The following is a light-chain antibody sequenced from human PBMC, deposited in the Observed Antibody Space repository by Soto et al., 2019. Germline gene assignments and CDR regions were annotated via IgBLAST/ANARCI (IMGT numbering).Light chain of an antibody. V-gene: IGLV2-14*01. CDR3: SSYTSASTLLYL. CDR2: GVT. Sequence: QSALTQPASVSGSPGQSITISCTGTSSDVGGYNYVSWYQQHPGIAPKLLIYGVTNRPSGVSPRFSGSKSGNMASLTISGLQAEDEADYHCSSYTSASTLLYLFGTGTKVTVL. CDR1: SSDVGGYNY. J-gene: IGLJ1*01.